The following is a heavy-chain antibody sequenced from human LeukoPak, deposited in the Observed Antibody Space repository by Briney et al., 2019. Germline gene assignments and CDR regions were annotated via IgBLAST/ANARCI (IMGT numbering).Heavy chain of an antibody. CDR3: ARGDIVATDFDY. D-gene: IGHD5-12*01. V-gene: IGHV4-34*01. CDR1: GGSFSGYY. J-gene: IGHJ4*02. CDR2: INHSGST. Sequence: ASETLSLTCAVYGGSFSGYYWSWIRQPPGKGLEWIGEINHSGSTNYNPSLKSRVTISVDTSKNQFSLKLSSVTAADTAVYYCARGDIVATDFDYWGQGTLVTVSS.